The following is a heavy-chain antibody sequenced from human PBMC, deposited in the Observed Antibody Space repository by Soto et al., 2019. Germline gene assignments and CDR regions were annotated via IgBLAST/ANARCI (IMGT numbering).Heavy chain of an antibody. V-gene: IGHV4-34*01. CDR3: AKAEGGRSWFGGWIY. CDR1: GGSFSGYY. CDR2: INHSGST. Sequence: PSETLSLTCAVYGGSFSGYYWSWIRQPPGKGLEWIGEINHSGSTNYNPSLKSRVTISVXXXKXXXXLKLXSLXAAXTAVYYCAKAEGGRSWFGGWIYWGQGTLVTVS. J-gene: IGHJ4*02. D-gene: IGHD3-10*01.